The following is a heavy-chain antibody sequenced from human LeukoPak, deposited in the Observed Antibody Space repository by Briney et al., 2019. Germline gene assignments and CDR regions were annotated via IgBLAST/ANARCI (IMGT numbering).Heavy chain of an antibody. J-gene: IGHJ5*02. D-gene: IGHD3-9*01. V-gene: IGHV4-59*01. CDR3: ARIYDTTFNWFDP. CDR1: GGSISSYY. CDR2: IYYSGST. Sequence: PSETLSLTCTVSGGSISSYYWSWIRQPPGKGLEWMGYIYYSGSTNYNPCLKSRVTISVDTSKNQFSLKLSSVTAADTAVYYCARIYDTTFNWFDPWGQGTLVTVSS.